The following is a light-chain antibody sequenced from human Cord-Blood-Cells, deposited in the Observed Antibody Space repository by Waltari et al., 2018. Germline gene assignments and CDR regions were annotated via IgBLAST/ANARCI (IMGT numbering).Light chain of an antibody. CDR2: WAS. V-gene: IGKV4-1*01. J-gene: IGKJ4*01. Sequence: DIVLTQSPDSLAVSLGESATLTCTSSQSVLYSSNNKNYLAWYQQKPGQPPKLLIYWASTRESGVPDRFSGSGSGTDFTLTISSLQAEDVAVYYCQQYYSTPPTFGGGTKVEIK. CDR3: QQYYSTPPT. CDR1: QSVLYSSNNKNY.